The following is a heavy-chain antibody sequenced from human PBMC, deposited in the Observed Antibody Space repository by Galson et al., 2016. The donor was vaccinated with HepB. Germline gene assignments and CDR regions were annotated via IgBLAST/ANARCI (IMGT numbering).Heavy chain of an antibody. J-gene: IGHJ4*02. Sequence: SLRLSCAASGFTFSTYWMHWVRQAPGKGLVWVSRINSYGLTTTYADSVKGRFTISRDNGRNTLYLQMNSLRAEDTGVYYCARDQTRRVPTAFDNWGQGTLVTVSS. CDR2: INSYGLTT. D-gene: IGHD1-1*01. CDR3: ARDQTRRVPTAFDN. CDR1: GFTFSTYW. V-gene: IGHV3-74*03.